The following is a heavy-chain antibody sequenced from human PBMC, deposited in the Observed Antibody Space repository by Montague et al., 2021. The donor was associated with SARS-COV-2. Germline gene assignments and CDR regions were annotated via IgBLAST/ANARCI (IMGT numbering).Heavy chain of an antibody. J-gene: IGHJ5*02. Sequence: SETLFLTCAVYGGSFSGYYWSWIRQPPGKGLEWIGEINHSGGTNYNPSLKSRVTISVDTSKNQFSLKLSSVTAADTAVYYCARERYSFSLTRGSTWFDPWGQGTLVTVSS. D-gene: IGHD3-9*01. CDR2: INHSGGT. V-gene: IGHV4-34*01. CDR1: GGSFSGYY. CDR3: ARERYSFSLTRGSTWFDP.